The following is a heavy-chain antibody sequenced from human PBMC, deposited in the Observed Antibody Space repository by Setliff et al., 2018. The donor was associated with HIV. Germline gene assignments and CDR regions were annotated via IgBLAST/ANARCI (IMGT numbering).Heavy chain of an antibody. J-gene: IGHJ6*02. CDR1: GFTFSDHY. CDR3: TRAGYGHGSDI. CDR2: IANKADSHTV. Sequence: PGGSLRLSCAASGFTFSDHYMDWVRQSPGKGLEWVGRIANKADSHTVQYAASVQGRFTISRDDSKNSLYLQMSNLQAEDTALYYCTRAGYGHGSDIWGQGTTVTVSS. V-gene: IGHV3-72*01. D-gene: IGHD5-18*01.